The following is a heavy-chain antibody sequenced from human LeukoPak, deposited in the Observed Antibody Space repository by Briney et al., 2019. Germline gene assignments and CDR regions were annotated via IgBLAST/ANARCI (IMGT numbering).Heavy chain of an antibody. V-gene: IGHV1-18*01. CDR1: GYTFTSYG. J-gene: IGHJ4*02. Sequence: AASVKVSCKASGYTFTSYGISWVRQAPGQGLEWMGWISAYNGNTNYAQKLQGRVTMTTDTSTSTAYMELRSLRSDDTAVYYCARDSRRYYGSGSSVDYWGQGTLVTVSS. D-gene: IGHD3-10*01. CDR2: ISAYNGNT. CDR3: ARDSRRYYGSGSSVDY.